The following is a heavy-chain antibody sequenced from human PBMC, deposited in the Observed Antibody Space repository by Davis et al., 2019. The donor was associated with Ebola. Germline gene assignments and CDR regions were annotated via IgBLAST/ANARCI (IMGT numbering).Heavy chain of an antibody. CDR2: IIPILGIA. CDR3: ARDFDSSGYGMDV. D-gene: IGHD3-22*01. CDR1: GYTFTSYG. J-gene: IGHJ6*02. Sequence: AASVKVSCKASGYTFTSYGISWVRQAPGQGLEWMGRIIPILGIANYAQKFQGRVTITADKSTSTAYMELSSLRSEDTAVYYCARDFDSSGYGMDVWGQGTTVTVSS. V-gene: IGHV1-69*04.